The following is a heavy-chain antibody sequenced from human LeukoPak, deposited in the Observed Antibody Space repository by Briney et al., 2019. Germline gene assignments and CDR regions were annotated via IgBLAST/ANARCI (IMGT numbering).Heavy chain of an antibody. CDR3: ARDDVGATNLWGYFDY. CDR1: GFTFSSYA. D-gene: IGHD1-26*01. Sequence: PGGSLRLSCAASGFTFSSYAMHWVRQAPGKGLEWVAVISYDGSNKYYADSVKGRFTISRDNSKNTLYLQMNSLRAEDTAVYYCARDDVGATNLWGYFDYWSQGTLVTVSS. CDR2: ISYDGSNK. V-gene: IGHV3-30-3*01. J-gene: IGHJ4*02.